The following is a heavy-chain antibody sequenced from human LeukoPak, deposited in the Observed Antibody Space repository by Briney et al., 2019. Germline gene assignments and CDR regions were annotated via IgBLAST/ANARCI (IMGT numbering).Heavy chain of an antibody. D-gene: IGHD6-13*01. Sequence: SETLSLTCTVSGGSISSYYWSWIRQPPGKGLEWIGQINHSGSTNYNPSLKSRVTISVDTSKNQFSLNLSSVTAADTAVYYCARHQGIAAPGDYYYYMDVWGKGTSVTISS. CDR1: GGSISSYY. CDR3: ARHQGIAAPGDYYYYMDV. J-gene: IGHJ6*03. V-gene: IGHV4-34*01. CDR2: INHSGST.